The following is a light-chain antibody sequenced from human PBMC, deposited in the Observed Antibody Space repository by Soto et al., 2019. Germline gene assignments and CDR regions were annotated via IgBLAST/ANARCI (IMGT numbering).Light chain of an antibody. Sequence: EIVLTQSPGTLSLSPGERATLSCRASQSVSSSYLAWYQQKPGQAPRLLIYGASSRATDIPDRFSGSGSGTDFTLTISRLEPEDFAVYYCQQYGGTFGQGTKVEIK. V-gene: IGKV3-20*01. CDR1: QSVSSSY. J-gene: IGKJ1*01. CDR2: GAS. CDR3: QQYGGT.